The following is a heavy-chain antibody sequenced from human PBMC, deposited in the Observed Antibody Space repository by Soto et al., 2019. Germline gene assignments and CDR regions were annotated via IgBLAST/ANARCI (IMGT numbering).Heavy chain of an antibody. CDR3: ASSSDYIWGSYHFDY. D-gene: IGHD3-16*02. CDR1: GYTFTSYY. V-gene: IGHV1-46*01. Sequence: ASVKVSCKASGYTFTSYYMHWVRQAPGQGLEWMGIINPSGGSTSYAQKFQGRVTLTTDTSTSTVYMELRSLRSDDTAVYYCASSSDYIWGSYHFDYWGQGTLVTVSS. J-gene: IGHJ4*02. CDR2: INPSGGST.